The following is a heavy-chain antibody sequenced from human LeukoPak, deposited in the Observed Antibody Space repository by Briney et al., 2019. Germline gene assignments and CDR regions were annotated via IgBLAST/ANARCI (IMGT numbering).Heavy chain of an antibody. J-gene: IGHJ4*02. CDR3: AREGLRLPGLCVF. D-gene: IGHD5-12*01. V-gene: IGHV2-70*04. CDR1: GFSLSTPGMG. Sequence: SGPALVKPTQTLTLTCTFSGFSLSTPGMGVSWIRQPPGKALEWLARIGWDGDKFYSTPLKTSLTVSKGTSKNQVVLTMTNIDPVDTATYYCAREGLRLPGLCVFWGQGTLVTVSS. CDR2: IGWDGDK.